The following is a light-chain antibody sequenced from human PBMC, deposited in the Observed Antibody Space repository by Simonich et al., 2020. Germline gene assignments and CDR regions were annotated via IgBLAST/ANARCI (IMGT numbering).Light chain of an antibody. CDR1: SSDFGGYNY. CDR3: SSYAGSYSWV. CDR2: DVS. J-gene: IGLJ3*02. V-gene: IGLV2-14*03. Sequence: QSALTQPASVSGSPGQSITISCTGTSSDFGGYNYVSWYQQHPGKAPKLMIYDVSNRPAGVSNRFSGSKSGNTASLTISGLQAEDEADYYCSSYAGSYSWVFGGGTKLTVL.